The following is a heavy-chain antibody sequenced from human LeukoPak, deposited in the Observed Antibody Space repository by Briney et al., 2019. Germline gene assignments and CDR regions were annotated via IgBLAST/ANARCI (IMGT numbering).Heavy chain of an antibody. V-gene: IGHV1-46*01. J-gene: IGHJ6*02. CDR2: INPSGGST. D-gene: IGHD5-18*01. CDR1: GYTFTSYY. Sequence: VASVKVSCKASGYTFTSYYMHWVRQAPGQGLEWMGIINPSGGSTSYAQKFQGRVTMTRDTSTSTVYMELSSLRSEDTAVYYCARRDRYSYGYYYGMDVWGQGTTVTVSS. CDR3: ARRDRYSYGYYYGMDV.